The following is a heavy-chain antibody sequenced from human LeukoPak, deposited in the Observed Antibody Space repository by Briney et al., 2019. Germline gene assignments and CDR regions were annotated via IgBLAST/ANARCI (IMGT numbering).Heavy chain of an antibody. J-gene: IGHJ4*02. CDR2: IYYSGST. Sequence: SETLSLTCTVSGGSISTYYWSWIRQPPGKGLEWIGYIYYSGSTNYNPSLKSRVTISVDTSKNQFSLKLSSVTAADTAVYYCARIPVATRHFDYWGQGTLVTVSS. CDR1: GGSISTYY. CDR3: ARIPVATRHFDY. V-gene: IGHV4-59*01. D-gene: IGHD5-12*01.